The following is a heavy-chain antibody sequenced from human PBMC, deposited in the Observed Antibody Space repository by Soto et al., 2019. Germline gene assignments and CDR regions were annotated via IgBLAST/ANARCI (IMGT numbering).Heavy chain of an antibody. V-gene: IGHV3-48*03. J-gene: IGHJ6*02. D-gene: IGHD6-13*01. CDR1: GFTFSSYE. CDR3: ARDLRFIAAAGKYYYYGMDV. Sequence: VQLVESGGGLVQPGGSLRLSCAASGFTFSSYEMNWVRQAPGKGLEWVSYISSSGSTIYYADSVKGRFTISRDNAKTSLYLQMNSLRAEDTAVYYCARDLRFIAAAGKYYYYGMDVWGQGTTVTVSS. CDR2: ISSSGSTI.